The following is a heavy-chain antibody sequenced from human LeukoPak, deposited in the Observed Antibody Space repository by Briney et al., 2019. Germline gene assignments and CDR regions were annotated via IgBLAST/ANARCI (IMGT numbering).Heavy chain of an antibody. CDR2: INSDGSST. CDR3: ARDYYDSSGYYFSYFDY. Sequence: GGSLRPSCAASGFTFSSYWMHWVRQAPGKGLVWVSRINSDGSSTSYADSVKGRFTISRDNAKNTLYLQMNSLRAEDTAVYYCARDYYDSSGYYFSYFDYWGQGTLVTVSS. D-gene: IGHD3-22*01. J-gene: IGHJ4*02. V-gene: IGHV3-74*01. CDR1: GFTFSSYW.